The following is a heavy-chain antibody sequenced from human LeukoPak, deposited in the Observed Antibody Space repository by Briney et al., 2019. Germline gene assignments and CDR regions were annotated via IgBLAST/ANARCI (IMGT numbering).Heavy chain of an antibody. CDR3: ARDSLQQWGGYYYYYMDV. CDR1: GFTFSSYA. V-gene: IGHV3-23*01. J-gene: IGHJ6*03. D-gene: IGHD3-16*01. Sequence: PGGSLILSCAASGFTFSSYAMSWVRQAPGKGLEWVSAISGSGGSTYYADSVKGRFTISRDNSKNTLYLQMNSLRAEDTAVYYCARDSLQQWGGYYYYYMDVWGKGTTVTVSS. CDR2: ISGSGGST.